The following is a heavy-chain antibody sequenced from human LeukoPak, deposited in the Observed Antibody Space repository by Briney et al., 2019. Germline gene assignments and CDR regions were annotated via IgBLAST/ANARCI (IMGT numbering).Heavy chain of an antibody. CDR3: ARAQNRDAFDI. CDR1: GGSISSGDYY. J-gene: IGHJ3*02. V-gene: IGHV4-30-4*08. Sequence: PSQTLSLTCTVSGGSISSGDYYWSWIRQPPGKGLEWIGYIYYNGSTYYNPSLKSRVTISVDTSKNQFSLKLSSVTAADTAVYYCARAQNRDAFDIWGQGTMVTVSS. CDR2: IYYNGST. D-gene: IGHD1-14*01.